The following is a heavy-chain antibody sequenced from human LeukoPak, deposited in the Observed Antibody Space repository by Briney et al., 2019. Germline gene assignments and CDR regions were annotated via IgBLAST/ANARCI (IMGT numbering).Heavy chain of an antibody. J-gene: IGHJ4*02. Sequence: SETLSLTCTVSSGSISTSNYYWGWIRQPPGKGLEWIGEINHSGRTNYNPSLKSRVTISVDTSKNQFSLKLSSVTAADTAVYYCAREGITDYWGQGTLVTVSS. D-gene: IGHD1-14*01. CDR2: INHSGRT. V-gene: IGHV4-39*07. CDR1: SGSISTSNYY. CDR3: AREGITDY.